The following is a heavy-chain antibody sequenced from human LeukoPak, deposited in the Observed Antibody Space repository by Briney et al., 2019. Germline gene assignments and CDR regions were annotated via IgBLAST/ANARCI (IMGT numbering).Heavy chain of an antibody. CDR1: GYTFTDYG. CDR3: ARDNRLPVYYYDSSGYYGALDY. D-gene: IGHD3-22*01. Sequence: ASVKVSCKASGYTFTDYGISWVRQAPGQGLEWMGWISAYNGNTNYAQKLQGRVTMTTDTSTSTAYMELTSLRSDDTAVYYCARDNRLPVYYYDSSGYYGALDYWGQGTLVTVSS. V-gene: IGHV1-18*01. CDR2: ISAYNGNT. J-gene: IGHJ4*02.